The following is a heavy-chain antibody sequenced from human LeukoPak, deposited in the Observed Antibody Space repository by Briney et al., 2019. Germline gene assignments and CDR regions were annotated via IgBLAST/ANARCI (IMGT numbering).Heavy chain of an antibody. Sequence: GRSLRLSCAASGFTFDDYAMHWVRQAPGKGLEWVSGISWNSGSIGYADSVKGRFTISRDNGKNSLYLQMNSLRAEDMALYYCAKSKTVTTEFDYWGQGTLVTVSS. CDR2: ISWNSGSI. J-gene: IGHJ4*02. CDR3: AKSKTVTTEFDY. CDR1: GFTFDDYA. D-gene: IGHD4-17*01. V-gene: IGHV3-9*03.